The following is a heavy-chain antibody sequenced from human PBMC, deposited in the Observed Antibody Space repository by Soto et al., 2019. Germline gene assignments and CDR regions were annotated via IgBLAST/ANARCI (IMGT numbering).Heavy chain of an antibody. Sequence: QVQLVESGGGVVQPGRSLRLSCAASGFTFSIYAMHWVRQAPGKGLEWVAVISYNGINKYYADSVKGRFTISRDNSKNPLWLQMNSLRAEDTALYYCARETDGMDVWGQGTTVTVSS. CDR2: ISYNGINK. V-gene: IGHV3-30-3*01. J-gene: IGHJ6*02. CDR1: GFTFSIYA. CDR3: ARETDGMDV.